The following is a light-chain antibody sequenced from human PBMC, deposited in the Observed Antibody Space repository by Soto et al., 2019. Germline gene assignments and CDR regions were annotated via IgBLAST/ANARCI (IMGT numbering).Light chain of an antibody. CDR1: QSISSW. CDR3: QQYDSFSLT. J-gene: IGKJ4*01. V-gene: IGKV1-5*03. CDR2: KES. Sequence: DIQMTQSPSTLSASVGDRVTITCRASQSISSWLAWYQQKPGKAPKLLIYKESSLESGFPSRFSGSGSGTEFTLTIRSLQPDDCATYYCQQYDSFSLTVGGGNKVEIK.